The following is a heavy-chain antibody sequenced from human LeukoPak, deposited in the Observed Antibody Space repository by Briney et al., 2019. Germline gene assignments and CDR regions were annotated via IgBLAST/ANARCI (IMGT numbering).Heavy chain of an antibody. J-gene: IGHJ4*02. D-gene: IGHD1-26*01. CDR1: GYTFTSYG. V-gene: IGHV1-18*01. Sequence: ASVKVSCKASGYTFTSYGISWVRQAPGQGLEWTGWISAYNGNTNYAQKLQGRVTMTTDTSTSTAYMELRSLRSDDTAVYYCARGQAHSGSYSAPDFDYWGQGTLVTVSS. CDR3: ARGQAHSGSYSAPDFDY. CDR2: ISAYNGNT.